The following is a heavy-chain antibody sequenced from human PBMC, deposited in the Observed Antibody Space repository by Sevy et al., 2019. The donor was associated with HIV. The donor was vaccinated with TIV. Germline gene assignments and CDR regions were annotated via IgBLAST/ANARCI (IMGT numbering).Heavy chain of an antibody. CDR2: IIPIFGTA. D-gene: IGHD3-22*01. J-gene: IGHJ4*02. CDR3: AIYTYYDTHPPFDY. V-gene: IGHV1-69*13. Sequence: ASVKVSCKASGGTFSSYAISWVRQAPGQGLEWMGGIIPIFGTANYAQKFQGRVTITADESTSTAYMELSSLRSEDTAVYYCAIYTYYDTHPPFDYWGQGTLVTVSS. CDR1: GGTFSSYA.